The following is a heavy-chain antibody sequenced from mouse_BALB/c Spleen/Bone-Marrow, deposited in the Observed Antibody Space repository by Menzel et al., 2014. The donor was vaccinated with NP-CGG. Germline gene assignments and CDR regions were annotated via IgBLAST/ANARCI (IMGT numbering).Heavy chain of an antibody. CDR1: GDSITSGY. J-gene: IGHJ2*01. CDR2: ISYSGNT. CDR3: ATYEGYCFDY. V-gene: IGHV3-8*02. Sequence: VQLQQSGPSLVKPSQTLSLTCSVTGDSITSGYWNWIRKFPGNKLEYMGYISYSGNTYYNPPLKSRISIIRDTSKNQYYLQLNYVTTEDTATYYCATYEGYCFDYWGQGTPLTVSS.